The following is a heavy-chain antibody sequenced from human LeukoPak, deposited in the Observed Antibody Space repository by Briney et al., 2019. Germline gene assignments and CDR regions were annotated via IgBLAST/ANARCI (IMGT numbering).Heavy chain of an antibody. V-gene: IGHV4-30-2*01. CDR1: GGSISSGGYS. Sequence: SETLSLTCAVSGGSISSGGYSWSWIRQPPGKGLEWTGYIYHSGSTYYNPSLKSRVTISVDRSKNQFSLKLSSVTAADTAVYYCARAWLGGGWYVIPDAFDIWGQGTMVTVSS. D-gene: IGHD6-19*01. J-gene: IGHJ3*02. CDR3: ARAWLGGGWYVIPDAFDI. CDR2: IYHSGST.